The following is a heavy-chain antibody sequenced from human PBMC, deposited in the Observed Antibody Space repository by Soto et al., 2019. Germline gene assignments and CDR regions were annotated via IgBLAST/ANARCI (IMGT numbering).Heavy chain of an antibody. J-gene: IGHJ6*02. CDR1: GGFISSYY. CDR2: IYTSGGT. V-gene: IGHV4-4*07. Sequence: SETLSLTCTVSGGFISSYYWSWIRQPAGKGLEWIGRIYTSGGTNYNPSLKSRVTMSVDTSKKYFFLKLNSVTAADTAVYYCARGKAAGVDYGMDIWGRGTTVTVSS. CDR3: ARGKAAGVDYGMDI. D-gene: IGHD6-13*01.